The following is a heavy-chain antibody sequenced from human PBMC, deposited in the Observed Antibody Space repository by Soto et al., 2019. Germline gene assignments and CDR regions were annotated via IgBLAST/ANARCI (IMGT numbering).Heavy chain of an antibody. V-gene: IGHV1-18*01. CDR2: MNAYTDNT. D-gene: IGHD6-19*01. Sequence: APVNVSCRAPGDAFTPYVISGQPQPPAQGLEGMGWMNAYTDNTNYAQKLQGRVTMTTDTSTSTAYIELRSLRSDNTAVYYCARGWLGANTGFDPVAQRTLV. J-gene: IGHJ5*02. CDR1: GDAFTPYV. CDR3: ARGWLGANTGFDP.